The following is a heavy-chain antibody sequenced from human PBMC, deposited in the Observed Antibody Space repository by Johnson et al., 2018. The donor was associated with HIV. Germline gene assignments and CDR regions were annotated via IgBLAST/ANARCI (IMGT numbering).Heavy chain of an antibody. CDR3: ARDLTNWGVGDAFDI. D-gene: IGHD7-27*01. CDR2: IYSGGTT. Sequence: QVKLVESGGGVVQPGKSLTLSCVVSGLSFNNYGIHWVRQAPGKGPEWVSVIYSGGTTYYADSVKGRFTISRDNSKNTLYLQMNSLRAEDTAVYYCARDLTNWGVGDAFDIWGQGTMVTVSS. J-gene: IGHJ3*02. V-gene: IGHV3-NL1*01. CDR1: GLSFNNYG.